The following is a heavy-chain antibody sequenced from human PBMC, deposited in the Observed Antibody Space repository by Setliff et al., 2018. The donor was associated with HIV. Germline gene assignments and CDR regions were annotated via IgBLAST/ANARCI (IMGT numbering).Heavy chain of an antibody. Sequence: ASVKVSCKASGYTFISYGISWVRQAPGQGLEWVGWVSNEGDTNYAQKLQGRVTMTTDTSTSTAYMELRSLRSDDTAVYYCARRARESTALHSDWNDVLFFDYWGQGTLVTVSS. CDR3: ARRARESTALHSDWNDVLFFDY. CDR1: GYTFISYG. V-gene: IGHV1-18*01. J-gene: IGHJ4*02. CDR2: VSNEGDT. D-gene: IGHD1-1*01.